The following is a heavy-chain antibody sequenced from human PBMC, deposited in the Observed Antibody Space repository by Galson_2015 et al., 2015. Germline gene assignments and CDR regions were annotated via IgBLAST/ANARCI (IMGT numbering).Heavy chain of an antibody. Sequence: SLRLSCAASGFTFSTYAMSWVRQAPGKGLEWVSDISGSGGRTYYADSVKGRFTISRDNSKNTLYLQMNSLRAEDTAVYYCAKVGYSSSSADFDYWGQGTLVTVSS. CDR1: GFTFSTYA. CDR2: ISGSGGRT. CDR3: AKVGYSSSSADFDY. J-gene: IGHJ4*02. V-gene: IGHV3-23*01. D-gene: IGHD6-6*01.